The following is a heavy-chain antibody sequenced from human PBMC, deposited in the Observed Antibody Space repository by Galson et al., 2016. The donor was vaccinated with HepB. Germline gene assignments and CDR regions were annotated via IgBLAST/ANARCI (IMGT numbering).Heavy chain of an antibody. V-gene: IGHV5-51*01. Sequence: WIAWVRQMPGTGPEWMGIIYPGDSDTRYSPSFQGQVTISADKSISTAYLQWSSLKASDTAMFYCARVFWPPHRDRYYYGMDVWGQGTTVTVSS. CDR1: W. CDR2: IYPGDSDT. CDR3: ARVFWPPHRDRYYYGMDV. J-gene: IGHJ6*02. D-gene: IGHD3-3*01.